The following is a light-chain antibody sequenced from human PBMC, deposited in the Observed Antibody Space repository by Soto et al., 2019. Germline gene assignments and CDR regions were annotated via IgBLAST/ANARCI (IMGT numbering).Light chain of an antibody. CDR2: EVS. CDR1: SSDGGGYNY. V-gene: IGLV2-14*01. CDR3: SSYTSSSTPSV. Sequence: QSALTQPASVSGSPGQSITISCTGTSSDGGGYNYVSWYQQHPGKAPKLMIYEVSNRPSGVSNRFSGSKSGNTASLTISGLQAEDEDDYYCSSYTSSSTPSVFGTGTKLTVL. J-gene: IGLJ1*01.